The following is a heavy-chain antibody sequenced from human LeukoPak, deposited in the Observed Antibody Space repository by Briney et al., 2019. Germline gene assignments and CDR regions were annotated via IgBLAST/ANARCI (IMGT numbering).Heavy chain of an antibody. J-gene: IGHJ4*02. CDR2: INHSGST. CDR1: GGSFSNYY. V-gene: IGHV4-34*01. D-gene: IGHD2-15*01. Sequence: ASETLSLTCAVYGGSFSNYYWSWIRQPPGKGLEWIGEINHSGSTNYNPSLKSRVTISVDTSKKQFSLKLSSVTAADTAVYYCARPYCSAGNCYSNFDSWGQGTLVTVSS. CDR3: ARPYCSAGNCYSNFDS.